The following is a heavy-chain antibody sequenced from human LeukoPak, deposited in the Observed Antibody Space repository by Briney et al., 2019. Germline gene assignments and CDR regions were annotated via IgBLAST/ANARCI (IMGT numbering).Heavy chain of an antibody. V-gene: IGHV3-23*01. D-gene: IGHD3-3*01. CDR1: GFTFSNYA. Sequence: GGSLRLSCAASGFTFSNYAMSWVRQAPGKGLEWVSSISDSGRNTYYADSVKGRFTISRDNSKNTLFLQMNSLRPDDTAVYYCASSYYDFRSGYSAWGQGTLVTVFS. CDR2: ISDSGRNT. CDR3: ASSYYDFRSGYSA. J-gene: IGHJ5*02.